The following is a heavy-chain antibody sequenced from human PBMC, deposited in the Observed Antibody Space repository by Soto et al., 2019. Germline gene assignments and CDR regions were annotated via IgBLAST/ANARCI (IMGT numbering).Heavy chain of an antibody. CDR1: GGSISSYY. D-gene: IGHD2-2*01. J-gene: IGHJ6*03. CDR3: ARGVRVKGIVVVPAAMEFYMDV. CDR2: IYYSGST. V-gene: IGHV4-59*01. Sequence: SETLSLTCTVSGGSISSYYWSWIRQPPGKGLEWIGYIYYSGSTNYNPSLKSRVTISVDTSKNQFSLKLSSVTAADTAVYYCARGVRVKGIVVVPAAMEFYMDVWGKGTTVTVS.